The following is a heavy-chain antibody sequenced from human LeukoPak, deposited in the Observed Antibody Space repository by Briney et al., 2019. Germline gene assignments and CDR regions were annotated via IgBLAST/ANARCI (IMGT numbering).Heavy chain of an antibody. Sequence: TPETLSLTCAVYGGSFSFYSWTWIRQPPGKGLEWIGEINHRGSTDYNSSLKSRVTISVDTSKNQFSLMLSSVTAADTAVYYCARGETARLPYFSYWGQGTLVTVSS. CDR1: GGSFSFYS. CDR3: ARGETARLPYFSY. CDR2: INHRGST. D-gene: IGHD6-6*01. V-gene: IGHV4-34*01. J-gene: IGHJ4*02.